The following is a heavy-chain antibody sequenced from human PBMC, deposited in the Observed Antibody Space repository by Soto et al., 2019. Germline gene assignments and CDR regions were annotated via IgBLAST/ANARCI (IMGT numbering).Heavy chain of an antibody. CDR3: ARLHTSSWTRALY. CDR1: GGSISSGGYY. D-gene: IGHD6-13*01. V-gene: IGHV4-31*01. CDR2: IYYSGST. Sequence: QVQLQESGPGLVKPSQTLSLTCTVSGGSISSGGYYWSWIRQHPGKGLELIAYIYYSGSTYYNPSLKSLVTLSADTSKNQFSLKLSSVTAAHTAVYYWARLHTSSWTRALYWGQGPPVTVSS. J-gene: IGHJ4*02.